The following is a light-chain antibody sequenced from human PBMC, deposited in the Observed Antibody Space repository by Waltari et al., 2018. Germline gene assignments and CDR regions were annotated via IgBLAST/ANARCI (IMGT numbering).Light chain of an antibody. CDR1: QSVSSSY. CDR2: GAS. CDR3: QQYSSSPYT. J-gene: IGKJ2*01. V-gene: IGKV3-20*01. Sequence: EIVLTQSPVPLSLSPGARATLSCRASQSVSSSYLAWYQQKPGQAPRLLIYGASSRATGIPDRFSGSGSGTDFTLTISRLEPEDFAVYYCQQYSSSPYTFGQGTKLEIK.